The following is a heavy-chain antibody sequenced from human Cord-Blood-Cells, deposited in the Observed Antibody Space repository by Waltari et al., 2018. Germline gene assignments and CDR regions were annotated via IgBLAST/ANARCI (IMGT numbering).Heavy chain of an antibody. D-gene: IGHD3-3*01. J-gene: IGHJ4*02. CDR1: GYTFTSYG. V-gene: IGHV1-18*01. Sequence: QVQLVQSGAEVKKPGASVKVSCKASGYTFTSYGISWVRQAPGQGLEWMGWISAYNGNTNKAQNPQVRGTITTDTSTSPAYMGLRGLRFDDTAVYYCARGGRFLEWLFDYWGKGTLVTVPS. CDR3: ARGGRFLEWLFDY. CDR2: ISAYNGNT.